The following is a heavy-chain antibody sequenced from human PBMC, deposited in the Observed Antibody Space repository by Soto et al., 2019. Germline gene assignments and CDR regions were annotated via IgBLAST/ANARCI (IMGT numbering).Heavy chain of an antibody. D-gene: IGHD4-17*01. J-gene: IGHJ6*02. Sequence: QVQLVQSGAEVKKPGSSVKVSCKASGGSLSNYGISWVRQAPGQGLEWMGGNIPVFGTANYAQKFQGRVTITADESTSIVYMDVTSLRSEDTAVYYCARGDATKIVVTTYYGMDVWGQGTTVTVSS. CDR3: ARGDATKIVVTTYYGMDV. CDR2: NIPVFGTA. CDR1: GGSLSNYG. V-gene: IGHV1-69*12.